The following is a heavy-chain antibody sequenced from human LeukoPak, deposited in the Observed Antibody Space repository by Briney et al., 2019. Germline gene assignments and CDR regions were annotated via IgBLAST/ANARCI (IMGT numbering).Heavy chain of an antibody. CDR1: GFTFSSYS. CDR3: AGSGTNDYGGNWAAFDI. Sequence: GGSLRLSCAASGFTFSSYSMNWVRQAPGKGLEWVSSISSSSSYIYYADSVKGRFTISRDNAKNSLYLQMNSLRAEDTAVYYCAGSGTNDYGGNWAAFDIWGQGTMVTVSS. V-gene: IGHV3-21*01. J-gene: IGHJ3*02. CDR2: ISSSSSYI. D-gene: IGHD4-23*01.